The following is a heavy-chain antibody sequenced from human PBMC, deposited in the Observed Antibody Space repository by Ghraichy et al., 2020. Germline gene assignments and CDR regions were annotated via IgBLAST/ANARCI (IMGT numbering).Heavy chain of an antibody. D-gene: IGHD4-17*01. V-gene: IGHV3-48*03. J-gene: IGHJ4*02. CDR3: AREAGTVSLDY. Sequence: GGSLRLSCAASGFTFSSYEMNWVRQAPGKGLEWVSYISSSCSTIYYADSVKGRFPISRDNAKNSLYLQMNSLRAEDTAVYYCAREAGTVSLDYWGQGTLVTVSS. CDR1: GFTFSSYE. CDR2: ISSSCSTI.